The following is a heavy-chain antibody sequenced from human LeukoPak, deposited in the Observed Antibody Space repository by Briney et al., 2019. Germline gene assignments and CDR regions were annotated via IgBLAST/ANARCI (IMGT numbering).Heavy chain of an antibody. CDR2: IKQDGSEK. CDR3: ARRYFDY. CDR1: GFTFSSHW. J-gene: IGHJ4*02. Sequence: GGSLRLSCAASGFTFSSHWMSWVRQAPGKGLEWVANIKQDGSEKHYVDSVKGRFTISRDNAKNSLYLQMNSLRAEDTAVYYCARRYFDYWGQGTLVTVSS. V-gene: IGHV3-7*03.